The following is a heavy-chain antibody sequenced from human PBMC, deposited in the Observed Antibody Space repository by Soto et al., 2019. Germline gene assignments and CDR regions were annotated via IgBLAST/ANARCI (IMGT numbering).Heavy chain of an antibody. V-gene: IGHV3-23*01. D-gene: IGHD3-10*01. CDR3: ARQVLWFGTNWFDP. CDR1: GVTFSSYA. Sequence: QTGGSLRLSCAASGVTFSSYAMSRVRQAPGQGLEWGSAISGSGGSTYSADSVKGRFTISRDNSKTTLYLQMNSLRAEDTAVYYCARQVLWFGTNWFDPWGQGTLVTVSS. J-gene: IGHJ5*02. CDR2: ISGSGGST.